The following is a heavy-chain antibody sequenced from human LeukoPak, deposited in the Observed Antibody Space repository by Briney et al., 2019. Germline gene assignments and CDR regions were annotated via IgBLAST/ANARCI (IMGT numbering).Heavy chain of an antibody. CDR1: DGSFSGYY. CDR2: INHSGST. V-gene: IGHV4-34*01. Sequence: SETLSLTCAVYDGSFSGYYWSWIRQPPGKGLEWIGEINHSGSTNYNPSLKNRVTISVDTSKNQFSLKLSSVTAADTAVYYCARGKWACSSTSCYKAYYYGMDVWGQGTTVTVSS. J-gene: IGHJ6*02. CDR3: ARGKWACSSTSCYKAYYYGMDV. D-gene: IGHD2-2*02.